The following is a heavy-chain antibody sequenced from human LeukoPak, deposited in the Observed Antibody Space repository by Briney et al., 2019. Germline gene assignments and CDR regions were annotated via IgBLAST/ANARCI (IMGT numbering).Heavy chain of an antibody. V-gene: IGHV3-7*04. CDR2: IKQDGSEK. Sequence: GGSLRLSCAASGFTFSSYWMSWVRQAPGKGLEWVANIKQDGSEKYYVDSVKGRFTISRDNAKNSLYLQMNSLSADDTPVYYCARGAYYYGSGSFDYWGQGTLVTVSS. CDR1: GFTFSSYW. D-gene: IGHD3-10*01. CDR3: ARGAYYYGSGSFDY. J-gene: IGHJ4*02.